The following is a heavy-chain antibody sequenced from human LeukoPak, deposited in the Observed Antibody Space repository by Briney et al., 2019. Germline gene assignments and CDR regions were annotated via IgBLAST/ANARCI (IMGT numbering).Heavy chain of an antibody. CDR2: ISGSGDNT. CDR3: AKSREAARYYFDY. D-gene: IGHD5-24*01. CDR1: RFTFDTYA. Sequence: GGSLRLSCAASRFTFDTYAMSWVRQAPGKGLEWVSTISGSGDNTYYADSVKGRFTISRDNSKTTLYLQMNSLTAEDTAVYHCAKSREAARYYFDYWGQGTLVTVSS. J-gene: IGHJ4*02. V-gene: IGHV3-23*01.